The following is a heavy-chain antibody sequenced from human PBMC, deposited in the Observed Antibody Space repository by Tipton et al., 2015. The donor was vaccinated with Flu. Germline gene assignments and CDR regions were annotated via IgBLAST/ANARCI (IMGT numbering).Heavy chain of an antibody. D-gene: IGHD6-13*01. CDR1: GFTFSSYW. CDR3: ARDSSWYFSVTYYFDY. Sequence: GSLRLSCAASGFTFSSYWMSWVRQAPGKGLEWVANIKQDGSEKYYVDSVKGRFTISRDNAKNSLYLQMNSLRAEDTAVYYCARDSSWYFSVTYYFDYWGQGTLVTVSS. CDR2: IKQDGSEK. J-gene: IGHJ4*02. V-gene: IGHV3-7*01.